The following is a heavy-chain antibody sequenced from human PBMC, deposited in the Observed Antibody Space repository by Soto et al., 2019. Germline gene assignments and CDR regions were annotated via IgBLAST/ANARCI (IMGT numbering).Heavy chain of an antibody. CDR1: GFNFSSYV. D-gene: IGHD6-19*01. V-gene: IGHV3-33*01. CDR2: IWYDGGNK. J-gene: IGHJ4*02. CDR3: ARDGQWLPRDGLRSSYYFDY. Sequence: QVQLVESGGGVVQPGRSLRLSCAASGFNFSSYVMHWVRQAPGKGLAWVAVIWYDGGNKYYADSVTGRFTISRDNSKNTLYLQINSLRAEDTAVYYCARDGQWLPRDGLRSSYYFDYWGQGTLVTVSS.